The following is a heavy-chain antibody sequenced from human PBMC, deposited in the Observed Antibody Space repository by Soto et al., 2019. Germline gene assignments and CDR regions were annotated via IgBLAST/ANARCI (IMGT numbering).Heavy chain of an antibody. CDR2: IDWDDDK. V-gene: IGHV2-70*01. CDR3: PRIQASYYYYGMDV. CDR1: GFSLSTSGMC. J-gene: IGHJ6*02. Sequence: SGPTLVNPTQTLTLTCTFSGFSLSTSGMCVSWIRQPPGKALEWLALIDWDDDKYYSTSLKTRLTISKDTSKNQVVLTMTNMDPVDTATYYCPRIQASYYYYGMDVWGQGTTVTVSS.